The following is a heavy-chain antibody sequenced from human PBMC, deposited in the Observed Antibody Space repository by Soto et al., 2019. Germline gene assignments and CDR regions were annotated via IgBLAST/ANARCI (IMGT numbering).Heavy chain of an antibody. Sequence: QLQLQESGSGLVKPSQTLSLTCAVSGGSISSGGYSWSWIRQPPGKGLEWIGYIYHSGSTYYNPSLKSRVTISVDRSKNQFSLKLSSVTAADTAVYYCARAGLDVWSGYPNWFDPWGQGTLVTVSS. CDR3: ARAGLDVWSGYPNWFDP. D-gene: IGHD3-3*01. V-gene: IGHV4-30-2*01. J-gene: IGHJ5*02. CDR2: IYHSGST. CDR1: GGSISSGGYS.